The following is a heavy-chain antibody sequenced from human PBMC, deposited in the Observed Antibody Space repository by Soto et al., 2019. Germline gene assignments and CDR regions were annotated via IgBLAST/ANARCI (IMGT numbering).Heavy chain of an antibody. Sequence: QVQLQESGPGLVKPSQTLSLTCTVSGGSISSGDYYWSWIRQPPGKGLEWIGYIYYSGSTYYNPSLKSRVTISVDTSKNQFSLKLSSVTAADTAVYSCARDRMEDYYDSSGYRDYWGQGTLVTVSS. CDR1: GGSISSGDYY. CDR2: IYYSGST. D-gene: IGHD3-22*01. CDR3: ARDRMEDYYDSSGYRDY. V-gene: IGHV4-30-4*01. J-gene: IGHJ4*02.